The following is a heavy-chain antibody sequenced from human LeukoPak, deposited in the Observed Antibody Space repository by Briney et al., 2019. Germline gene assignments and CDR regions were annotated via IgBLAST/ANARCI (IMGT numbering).Heavy chain of an antibody. CDR1: GGSFSGYY. D-gene: IGHD3-10*01. CDR2: INHSGST. J-gene: IGHJ4*02. CDR3: ARGLRRSYGSGSYLYDY. V-gene: IGHV4-34*01. Sequence: SETLSLTCAVYGGSFSGYYWSWIRQPPGKGLEWIGEINHSGSTNYNPSLKSRVTISVDTSKNQFSLKLSSVTAADTAVYYCARGLRRSYGSGSYLYDYWGQGTLVTVSS.